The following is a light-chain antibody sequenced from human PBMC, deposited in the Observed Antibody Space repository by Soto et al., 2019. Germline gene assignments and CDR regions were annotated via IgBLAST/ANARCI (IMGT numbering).Light chain of an antibody. CDR2: EVS. CDR1: SSDVGGYNY. J-gene: IGLJ1*01. CDR3: SLYAGLNNYV. Sequence: QSVLTQPPSASGSPGQTVTISCTGTSSDVGGYNYVSWYQQHPGKAPKLMIYEVSKRPSGVPDRFSGSKSGNTASLTVSGLQDEEEADYYRSLYAGLNNYVFGTGTKLTVL. V-gene: IGLV2-8*01.